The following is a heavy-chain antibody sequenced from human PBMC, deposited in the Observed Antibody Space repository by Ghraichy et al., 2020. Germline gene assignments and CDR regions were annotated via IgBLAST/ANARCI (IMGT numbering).Heavy chain of an antibody. J-gene: IGHJ5*02. CDR1: GFTFSNYD. D-gene: IGHD2-2*01. CDR3: ARGLQGYCNYTNCPVDP. Sequence: GGSLRLSCVVSGFTFSNYDMHWVRQATGRGLEWVSSIATLGDTYYPGSVEGRFTISRENATNSLYLQMNSLRAGDTAVYYCARGLQGYCNYTNCPVDPWGQGTLVTVSS. CDR2: IATLGDT. V-gene: IGHV3-13*01.